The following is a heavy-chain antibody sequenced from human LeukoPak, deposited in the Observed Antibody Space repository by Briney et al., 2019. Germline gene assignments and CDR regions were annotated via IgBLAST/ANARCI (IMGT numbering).Heavy chain of an antibody. J-gene: IGHJ6*02. CDR2: IGAYNGNT. V-gene: IGHV1-18*01. CDR1: GYTFTSYG. D-gene: IGHD3-10*01. Sequence: ASVKVSCKASGYTFTSYGISWVRQAPGQGLEWMGWIGAYNGNTNYAQKLQGRVTMTTDTSTSTAYMELRSLRSDDTAVYYCARDCRYGSGSYPYYYGMDVWGQGTTVTVSS. CDR3: ARDCRYGSGSYPYYYGMDV.